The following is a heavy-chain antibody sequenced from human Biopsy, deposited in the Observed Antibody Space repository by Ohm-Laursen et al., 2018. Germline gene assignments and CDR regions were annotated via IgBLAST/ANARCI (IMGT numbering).Heavy chain of an antibody. V-gene: IGHV3-9*01. J-gene: IGHJ2*01. CDR3: SNSGGSGSYSHL. Sequence: SLTLSLTSSGFTYAVYAKHWVRQVQRKGQEWVSGISWNSGSIGYADSAKGRFTIIRDNAKNSLYLHMNSLRVAATAFYYCSNSGGSGSYSHLWGRGTLVTVSS. D-gene: IGHD3-10*01. CDR2: ISWNSGSI. CDR1: GFTYAVYA.